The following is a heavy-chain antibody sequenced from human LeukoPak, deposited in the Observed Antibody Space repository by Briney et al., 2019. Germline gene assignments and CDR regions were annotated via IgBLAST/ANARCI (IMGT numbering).Heavy chain of an antibody. CDR2: ISPNGGST. Sequence: PGGSLRLSCSASGFAFSGYAMHWVRQAPGKGLEYVSAISPNGGSTYYADSVRGRFSISRDNSKNTLYLQMSSLRTEDTAVYYCVPKGTEGYWGQGTLVTVSS. J-gene: IGHJ4*02. CDR1: GFAFSGYA. V-gene: IGHV3-64D*06. CDR3: VPKGTEGY.